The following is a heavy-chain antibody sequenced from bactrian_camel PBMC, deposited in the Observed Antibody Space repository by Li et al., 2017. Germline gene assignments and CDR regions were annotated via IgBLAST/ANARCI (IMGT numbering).Heavy chain of an antibody. Sequence: VQLVESGGGLVQPGGSLRLSCATSGLTGFVFDDYAMGWVRQAPGKGLEWVSTINSGGGTTYYSHSVKGRFTISRDNAKNTVYLQMSSLKPEDTALYYCAVGHWGGGVCFPAAGYWGQGTQVTVS. CDR1: GLTGFVFDDYA. D-gene: IGHD5*01. J-gene: IGHJ6*01. CDR3: AVGHWGGGVCFPAAGY. V-gene: IGHV3S36*01. CDR2: INSGGGTT.